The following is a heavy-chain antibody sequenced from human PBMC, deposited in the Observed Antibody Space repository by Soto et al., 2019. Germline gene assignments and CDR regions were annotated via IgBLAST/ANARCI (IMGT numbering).Heavy chain of an antibody. J-gene: IGHJ4*02. D-gene: IGHD2-2*01. CDR2: ITPLFGTT. V-gene: IGHV1-69*13. CDR1: GGTFSSYG. CDR3: AKDPYTLGYCSSTSCSFDY. Sequence: SVKVSCKASGGTFSSYGISWVRQAPGQGLEWMGGITPLFGTTDYAQKLQGRVTITADESTNTVYMDVSSLRSEDTAVYYCAKDPYTLGYCSSTSCSFDYWGQGTLVTVSS.